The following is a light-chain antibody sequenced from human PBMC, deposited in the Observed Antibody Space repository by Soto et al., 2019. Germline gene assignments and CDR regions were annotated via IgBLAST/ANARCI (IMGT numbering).Light chain of an antibody. CDR1: SSDVGGYNF. Sequence: QSVLTQPASVSGSPGQSITISCTGTSSDVGGYNFVSWYQQQSGKAPKLMIHEVSNRPSGVSNRSSGSKSGNTASLTISGLQAEDEADYYCSSFTRSRAYVFGSGTKVTVL. V-gene: IGLV2-14*01. J-gene: IGLJ1*01. CDR2: EVS. CDR3: SSFTRSRAYV.